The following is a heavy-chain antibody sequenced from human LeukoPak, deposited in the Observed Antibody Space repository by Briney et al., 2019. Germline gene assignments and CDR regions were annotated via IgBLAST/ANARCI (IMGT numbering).Heavy chain of an antibody. CDR1: GFTFSTYW. D-gene: IGHD1-26*01. CDR3: AKAPRSSGASENNWFDP. J-gene: IGHJ5*02. V-gene: IGHV3-74*01. CDR2: INSDASRT. Sequence: GGSLRLSCAASGFTFSTYWMHWVRQAPGKGLVWVSSINSDASRTSHADSVKGRFTISRDNSMNTLYLQMNTLRAEDTAVYYCAKAPRSSGASENNWFDPWGQGTLVTVSS.